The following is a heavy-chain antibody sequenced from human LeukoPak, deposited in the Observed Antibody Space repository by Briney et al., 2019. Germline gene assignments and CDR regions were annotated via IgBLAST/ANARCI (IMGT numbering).Heavy chain of an antibody. D-gene: IGHD1-1*01. Sequence: PSETLSLTCTVSGYSISSGYYWGWIRQPPGKGLKWIGSIYHSGSTYYNPSLKSRVTISVDTSKNQFSLRLSSVTAADTAVYYCARVGTEWAGDFDYWGQGTLVTVSS. V-gene: IGHV4-38-2*02. CDR3: ARVGTEWAGDFDY. CDR2: IYHSGST. CDR1: GYSISSGYY. J-gene: IGHJ4*02.